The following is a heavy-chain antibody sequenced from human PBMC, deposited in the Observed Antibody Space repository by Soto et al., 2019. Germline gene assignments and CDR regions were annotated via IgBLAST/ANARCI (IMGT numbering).Heavy chain of an antibody. V-gene: IGHV5-51*01. CDR1: GYSFTSYW. J-gene: IGHJ6*02. Sequence: GESLQISCKGSGYSFTSYWIGWVRQMPGKGLEWMGIIYPGDSDTRYSPSFQGQVTISADKSISTAYLQWSSLKASDTAMYYCARHRGSSGDPYYYYGMEVWGQGTTVTVS. CDR3: ARHRGSSGDPYYYYGMEV. D-gene: IGHD6-6*01. CDR2: IYPGDSDT.